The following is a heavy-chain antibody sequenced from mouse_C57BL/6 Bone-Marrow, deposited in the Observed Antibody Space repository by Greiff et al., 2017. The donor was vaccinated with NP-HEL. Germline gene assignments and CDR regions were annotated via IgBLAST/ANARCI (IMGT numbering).Heavy chain of an antibody. J-gene: IGHJ4*01. V-gene: IGHV1-4*01. CDR1: GYTFTSYT. Sequence: QVQLQQSGAELARPGASVKMSCKASGYTFTSYTMHWVKQRPGQGLEWIGYINPSSGYTKYNQKFKDKVTLTADKSSSTAYMQLSSLTSEDSAVYYCARSGRVYAMDYWGQGTSVTVSS. CDR2: INPSSGYT. CDR3: ARSGRVYAMDY.